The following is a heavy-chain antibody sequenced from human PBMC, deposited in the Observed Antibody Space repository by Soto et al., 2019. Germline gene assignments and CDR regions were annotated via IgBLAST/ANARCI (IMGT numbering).Heavy chain of an antibody. CDR3: SIGSWLAETFDV. D-gene: IGHD2-15*01. V-gene: IGHV1-69*02. CDR1: GGTFSTYT. CDR2: IIPILTVT. J-gene: IGHJ3*01. Sequence: QVHLEQSGAEVKKPGSSVKVSCKAAGGTFSTYTLIWVRQAPGQGLEWMGRIIPILTVTNSAQKFQGRVTLTADKSTSTAFMELTSLTSDSTAVYYCSIGSWLAETFDVWGQGTMVTVSS.